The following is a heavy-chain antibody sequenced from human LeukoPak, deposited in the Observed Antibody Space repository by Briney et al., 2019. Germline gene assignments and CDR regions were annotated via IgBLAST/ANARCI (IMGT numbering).Heavy chain of an antibody. CDR3: AMGYVDHDYYGMDV. Sequence: PGGSLRLSCAASGFTFSSYGMHWARQAPGKGLEWVAVISYDGSNKYYVDSVKGRFTISRDNSKNTLYLQMNSLRAEDTAVYYCAMGYVDHDYYGMDVWGQGTTVTVSS. D-gene: IGHD1-1*01. V-gene: IGHV3-30*03. CDR2: ISYDGSNK. CDR1: GFTFSSYG. J-gene: IGHJ6*02.